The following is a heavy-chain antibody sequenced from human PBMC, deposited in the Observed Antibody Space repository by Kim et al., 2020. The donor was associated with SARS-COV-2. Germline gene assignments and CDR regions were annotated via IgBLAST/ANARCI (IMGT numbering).Heavy chain of an antibody. V-gene: IGHV4-39*07. CDR3: ARDGDEQLAPNYYYYYGMDV. CDR2: IYYSGST. CDR1: GGSISSSSYY. Sequence: SETPSLTCTVSGGSISSSSYYWGWIRQPPGKGLEWIGSIYYSGSTYYNPSLKSRVTISVDTSKNQFSLKLSSVTAADTAVYYCARDGDEQLAPNYYYYYGMDVWGQGTTVTVSS. D-gene: IGHD6-6*01. J-gene: IGHJ6*02.